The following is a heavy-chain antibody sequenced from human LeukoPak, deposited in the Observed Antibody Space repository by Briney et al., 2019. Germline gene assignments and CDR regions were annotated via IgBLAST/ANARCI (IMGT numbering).Heavy chain of an antibody. V-gene: IGHV4-30-2*01. CDR1: GGSISSGGYS. CDR3: ARDRYGAVDY. Sequence: PSETLSLTCAVSGGSISSGGYSWSWIRQPPGKGLEWIGYIYHSGSTYYNPSLKSRVTISVDRSKNQFSLKLSSVTAADTAVYYCARDRYGAVDYWGQGALVTVPS. D-gene: IGHD4-17*01. CDR2: IYHSGST. J-gene: IGHJ4*02.